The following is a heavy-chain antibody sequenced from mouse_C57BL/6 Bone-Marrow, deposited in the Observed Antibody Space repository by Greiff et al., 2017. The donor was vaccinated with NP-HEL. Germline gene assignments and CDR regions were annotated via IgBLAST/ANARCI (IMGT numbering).Heavy chain of an antibody. V-gene: IGHV5-4*03. D-gene: IGHD4-1*01. Sequence: EVMLVESGGGLVKPGGSLTLSCAASGFTFSSYAMSWVRQTPEKRLEWVATISDGGSYTYYPDNVKGRFTISRDNAKNNLYLQMSHLKSEDTAMYYCARTGTFLAYWGQGTLVTVSA. J-gene: IGHJ3*01. CDR3: ARTGTFLAY. CDR1: GFTFSSYA. CDR2: ISDGGSYT.